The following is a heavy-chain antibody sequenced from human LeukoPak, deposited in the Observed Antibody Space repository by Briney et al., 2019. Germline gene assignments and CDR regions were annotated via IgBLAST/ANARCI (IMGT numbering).Heavy chain of an antibody. CDR1: GYTFTGYY. V-gene: IGHV1-2*02. D-gene: IGHD5-18*01. CDR2: INPNSGST. Sequence: ASVKVSCKASGYTFTGYYMHWVRQAPGQGLEWMGWINPNSGSTNYAQKFQGRVTMTRDTSISTAYMELSRLRSDDTAVYYCARAIQLWDAFDIWGQGTMVTVSS. J-gene: IGHJ3*02. CDR3: ARAIQLWDAFDI.